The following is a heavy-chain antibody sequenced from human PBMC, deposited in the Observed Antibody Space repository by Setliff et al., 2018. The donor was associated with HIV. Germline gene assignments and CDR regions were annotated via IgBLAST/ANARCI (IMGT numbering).Heavy chain of an antibody. CDR1: GGSMNNYY. CDR3: ARAQMHRGVVAWSLYYFDY. D-gene: IGHD3-10*01. CDR2: IYENDYT. J-gene: IGHJ4*02. V-gene: IGHV4-59*01. Sequence: PSETLSLTCIVSGGSMNNYYWNWVRQTPGKGLEWIGYIYENDYTHYTVSLRSRVTISMDTSKNQFSLTLRFVTAADRAIYYCARAQMHRGVVAWSLYYFDYWGQGALVTVSS.